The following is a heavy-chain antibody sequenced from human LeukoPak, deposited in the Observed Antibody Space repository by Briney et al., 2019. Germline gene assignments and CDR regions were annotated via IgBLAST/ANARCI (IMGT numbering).Heavy chain of an antibody. CDR3: ARGCMFCRWKTYFDP. D-gene: IGHD2-8*01. J-gene: IGHJ5*02. Sequence: PGGSLRLSCAASGFTFSSYSMNRVRQAPGKGLEWVSSISSSSSYIYYADSVKGRFTISRDNAKNSLYLQMNSLRAEDTAVYYCARGCMFCRWKTYFDPWGQGTLVTVSS. CDR2: ISSSSSYI. V-gene: IGHV3-21*01. CDR1: GFTFSSYS.